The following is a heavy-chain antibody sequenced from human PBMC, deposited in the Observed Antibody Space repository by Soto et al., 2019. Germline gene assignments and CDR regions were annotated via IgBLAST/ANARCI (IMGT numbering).Heavy chain of an antibody. Sequence: SETLSLTCTVSGGSITSSSYYWGWIRQPPGKGLEWIGSIYYSGSTYYNPSLKSRVTISVDTSKNQFSLKLSSVTAADTAVYYCATQEVGGSYVCTFDPWGQGTLVTVSS. D-gene: IGHD1-26*01. V-gene: IGHV4-39*01. J-gene: IGHJ5*02. CDR1: GGSITSSSYY. CDR2: IYYSGST. CDR3: ATQEVGGSYVCTFDP.